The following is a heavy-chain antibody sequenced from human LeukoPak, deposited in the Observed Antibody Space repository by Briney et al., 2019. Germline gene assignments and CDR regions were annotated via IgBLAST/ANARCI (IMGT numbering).Heavy chain of an antibody. V-gene: IGHV3-21*01. Sequence: PGGSLRLSXAASGXXFSSYSMNWVRXAPGKGLEWVSSISSSSSYIYYADSVKGRFTISRDNAKNSLYLQMNSLRAEDTAVYYCARDSSSSRDAFDIWGQGTMVTVSS. D-gene: IGHD6-13*01. CDR2: ISSSSSYI. CDR1: GXXFSSYS. J-gene: IGHJ3*02. CDR3: ARDSSSSRDAFDI.